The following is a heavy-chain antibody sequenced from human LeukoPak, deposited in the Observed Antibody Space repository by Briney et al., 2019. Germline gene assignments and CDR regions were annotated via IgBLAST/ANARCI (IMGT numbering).Heavy chain of an antibody. CDR3: ARQYNWNFVDY. V-gene: IGHV3-7*01. D-gene: IGHD1-7*01. CDR1: GFTFSNVW. J-gene: IGHJ4*02. Sequence: GGSLRLSCAASGFTFSNVWMTWVRQAPGKGLEWVANIKQDGSEKYYVDSVKGRFTISRDNAKNSLYLQMNSLRAEDTAVYYCARQYNWNFVDYWGQGTLVTVSS. CDR2: IKQDGSEK.